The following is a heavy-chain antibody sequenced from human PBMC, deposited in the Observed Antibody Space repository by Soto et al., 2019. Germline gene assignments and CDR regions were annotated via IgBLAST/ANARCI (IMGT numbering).Heavy chain of an antibody. CDR1: GGSISTDNW. D-gene: IGHD6-19*01. CDR2: IYYSGST. J-gene: IGHJ5*02. V-gene: IGHV4-39*01. CDR3: ARHSTGSGWYGSGNWFDP. Sequence: SETLSLTCAVSGGSISTDNWWTWVRQPPGKGLEWIGSIYYSGSTYYNPSLKSRVTISVDTSKNQFSLKLSSVTAADTAVYYCARHSTGSGWYGSGNWFDPWGQGTLVTV.